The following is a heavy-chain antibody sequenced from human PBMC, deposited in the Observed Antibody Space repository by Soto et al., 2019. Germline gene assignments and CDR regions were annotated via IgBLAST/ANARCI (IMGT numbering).Heavy chain of an antibody. V-gene: IGHV4-34*01. CDR1: GGSFSGYY. CDR3: ARGRSGLPRLNDY. CDR2: INHSGST. Sequence: SETLSLTCAVYGGSFSGYYWSWIRQPPGKGLEWIGEINHSGSTNYNPSLKSRVTISVDTSKNQFSLKLSSVTAAGTAVYYCARGRSGLPRLNDYWGQGTLVTVSS. J-gene: IGHJ4*02.